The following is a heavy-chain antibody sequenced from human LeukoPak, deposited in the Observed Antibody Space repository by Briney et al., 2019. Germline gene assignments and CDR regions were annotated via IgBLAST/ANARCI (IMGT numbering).Heavy chain of an antibody. CDR2: INPNNGNT. V-gene: IGHV1-18*01. J-gene: IGHJ4*02. CDR3: ARLNRGITMVRGVRADY. CDR1: GYTFTSHG. Sequence: ASVKVFCKASGYTFTSHGISWVRQAPGQGLEWMGRINPNNGNTNYAQKFLDRVTMTTATPTRTAYMEVRNLKSDDTAVYYCARLNRGITMVRGVRADYWGQGTLVTVSS. D-gene: IGHD3-10*01.